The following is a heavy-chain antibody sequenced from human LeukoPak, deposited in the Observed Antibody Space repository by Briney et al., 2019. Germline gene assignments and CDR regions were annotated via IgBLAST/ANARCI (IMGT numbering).Heavy chain of an antibody. CDR2: INPNSGGT. Sequence: RASVTVSCKASGYTFTGYYVHWVRQAPGQGLEWMGWINPNSGGTNYAQKFQGRVTMTRDTSISTAYMELSRLRSDDTAVYYCAREESVGATLPYYWGQGTLVTVSS. D-gene: IGHD1-26*01. V-gene: IGHV1-2*02. CDR1: GYTFTGYY. J-gene: IGHJ4*02. CDR3: AREESVGATLPYY.